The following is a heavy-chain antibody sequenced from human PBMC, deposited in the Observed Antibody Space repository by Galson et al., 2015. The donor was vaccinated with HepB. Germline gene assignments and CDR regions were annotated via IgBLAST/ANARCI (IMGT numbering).Heavy chain of an antibody. D-gene: IGHD5-18*01. J-gene: IGHJ4*02. CDR3: AREAEDTAMVYFDY. V-gene: IGHV3-48*03. CDR1: GFTFSSYE. Sequence: SLRLSCAASGFTFSSYEMNWVRQAPGKGLEWVSYISSSGSTIYYADSVKGRFTISRDNAKNSLYLQMNSLRAEDTAVYYCAREAEDTAMVYFDYWGQGTLVTVSS. CDR2: ISSSGSTI.